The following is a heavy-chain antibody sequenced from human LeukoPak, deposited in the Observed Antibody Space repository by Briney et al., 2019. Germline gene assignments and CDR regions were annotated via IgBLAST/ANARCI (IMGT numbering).Heavy chain of an antibody. J-gene: IGHJ2*01. CDR2: IYYSGST. V-gene: IGHV4-59*01. Sequence: SETLSLTCTVSGGSISSYYWSWIRQPPGKGLEWIGYIYYSGSTNYNPSLKSRVTISVDTSKNQFSLKLGSVTAADTAVYYCARGDPVVTGWYFDLWGRGTLVTVSS. CDR1: GGSISSYY. D-gene: IGHD4-23*01. CDR3: ARGDPVVTGWYFDL.